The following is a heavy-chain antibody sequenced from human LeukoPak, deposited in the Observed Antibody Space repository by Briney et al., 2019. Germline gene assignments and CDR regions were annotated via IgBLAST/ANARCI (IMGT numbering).Heavy chain of an antibody. J-gene: IGHJ4*02. CDR2: IDWDDDK. D-gene: IGHD6-19*01. CDR1: GFSLSTSGMC. V-gene: IGHV2-70*01. Sequence: SGPALVKATQTLTLTCTFSGFSLSTSGMCMSWIRQPPGKALEWLALIDWDDDKYFSTSLKTRLTISKDTSKNQVVLTMTNMDPVDTATYYCARVPGLSKAVDYWGQGTLVTVSS. CDR3: ARVPGLSKAVDY.